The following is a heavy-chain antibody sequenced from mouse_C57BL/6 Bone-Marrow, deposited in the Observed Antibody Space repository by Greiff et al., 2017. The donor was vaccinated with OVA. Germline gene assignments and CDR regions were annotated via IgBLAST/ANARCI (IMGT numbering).Heavy chain of an antibody. J-gene: IGHJ3*01. CDR1: GFSFNTYA. D-gene: IGHD2-3*01. V-gene: IGHV10-1*01. CDR2: IRSKSNNYAT. CDR3: VRPDYDGYYSFAY. Sequence: EVQGVESGGGLVQPKGSLKLSCAASGFSFNTYAMNWVRQAPGKGLEWVARIRSKSNNYATYYADSVKDRFTISRDDSESMLYLQMNNLKTEDTAMYYCVRPDYDGYYSFAYWGQGTLVTVSA.